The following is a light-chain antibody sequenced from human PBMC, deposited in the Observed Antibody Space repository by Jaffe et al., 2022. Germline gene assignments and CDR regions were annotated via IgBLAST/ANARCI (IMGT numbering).Light chain of an antibody. CDR2: EVT. CDR3: CSYAGDYSFVI. J-gene: IGLJ2*01. CDR1: SSDVGAYNY. Sequence: QSALTQPRSVSGSPGQSVAISCTGTSSDVGAYNYVSWYQQYPGKAPKLIIYEVTKRPSGVPDHFSGSKSGNTASLTISGLQAEDEADYYCCSYAGDYSFVIFGGGTKLTVL. V-gene: IGLV2-11*01.